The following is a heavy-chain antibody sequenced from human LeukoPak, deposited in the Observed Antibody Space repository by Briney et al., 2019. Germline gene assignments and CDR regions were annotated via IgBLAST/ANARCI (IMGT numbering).Heavy chain of an antibody. CDR1: GGSFSGYY. V-gene: IGHV4-34*01. CDR3: ARCSAIQLWFYY. D-gene: IGHD5-18*01. Sequence: SETLSLTCAVCGGSFSGYYWSWIRQPPGKGLEWIGEINHSGSTNYNPSLKSRVTISVDTSKNQFSLKLSSVTAADTAVYYCARCSAIQLWFYYWGQGTLVTVSS. J-gene: IGHJ4*02. CDR2: INHSGST.